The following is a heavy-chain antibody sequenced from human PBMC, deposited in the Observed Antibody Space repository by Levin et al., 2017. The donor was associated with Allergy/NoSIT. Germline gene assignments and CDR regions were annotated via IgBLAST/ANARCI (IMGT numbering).Heavy chain of an antibody. Sequence: ETLSLTCAASGFPFGAYYMGWARQSPEKGLEWLSSISGSATDIYYAGAVKGRFTISRANSRNTLYLQMSSLRAEDTAVYFCAKGSPGVRLVDHWGQGTLVTVSS. CDR1: GFPFGAYY. CDR2: ISGSATDI. D-gene: IGHD3-3*01. V-gene: IGHV3-23*01. J-gene: IGHJ4*02. CDR3: AKGSPGVRLVDH.